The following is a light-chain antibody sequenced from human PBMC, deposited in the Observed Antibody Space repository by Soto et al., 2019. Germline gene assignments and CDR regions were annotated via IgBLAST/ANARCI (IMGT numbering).Light chain of an antibody. Sequence: EIVLTQSPATLSLSPGQRATLSCRASQSVSSYLAWYQQKPGQAPRLLIYDASNRATGIPARFSGSGSGTDFTLTISNLEPEDSAVYYCQQRSNWLVTFGQGTKLEIK. V-gene: IGKV3-11*01. J-gene: IGKJ2*01. CDR1: QSVSSY. CDR3: QQRSNWLVT. CDR2: DAS.